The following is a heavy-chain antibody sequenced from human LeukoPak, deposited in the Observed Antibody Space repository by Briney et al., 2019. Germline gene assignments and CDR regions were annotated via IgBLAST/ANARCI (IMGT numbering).Heavy chain of an antibody. D-gene: IGHD2-2*01. CDR3: ARWGRDIVVVPAASSAYYYYYYMDV. CDR2: IKQDGREK. V-gene: IGHV3-7*01. CDR1: GFTFSSYW. Sequence: GGSLRLSCAASGFTFSSYWMSWVRQAPGKGLEWVANIKQDGREKYYVDSVKGRFTISRDNAKNSLYLQMNSLRAEDTAVYYCARWGRDIVVVPAASSAYYYYYYMDVWGKGTTVTISS. J-gene: IGHJ6*03.